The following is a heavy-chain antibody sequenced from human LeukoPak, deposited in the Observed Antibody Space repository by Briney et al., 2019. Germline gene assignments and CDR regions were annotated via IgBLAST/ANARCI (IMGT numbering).Heavy chain of an antibody. D-gene: IGHD6-13*01. CDR1: GYSFTNYW. Sequence: GESLKISCKGSGYSFTNYWIGWVRQMPGEGLEWMGIIYPGDSETTYSPAFRGQVTISADTSINTAYLQWSSLKASDTAMYYCARHLIPASATNRSPFDIWGQGTMVTVSS. J-gene: IGHJ3*02. CDR3: ARHLIPASATNRSPFDI. V-gene: IGHV5-51*01. CDR2: IYPGDSET.